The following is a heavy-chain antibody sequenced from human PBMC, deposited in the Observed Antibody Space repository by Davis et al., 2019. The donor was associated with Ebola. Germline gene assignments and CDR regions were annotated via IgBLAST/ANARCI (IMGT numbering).Heavy chain of an antibody. CDR3: ARGGVTTSYNWLEF. CDR2: IYPGDSDT. J-gene: IGHJ5*01. D-gene: IGHD4-17*01. Sequence: GESLKISCKGSGYTFANYWIGWVRQMPGKGLESMGIIYPGDSDTRYGLSFQGQVTMSVDKSINTAYLQWSSLKASDTAIYYCARGGVTTSYNWLEFWGQGTLVTVSS. CDR1: GYTFANYW. V-gene: IGHV5-51*01.